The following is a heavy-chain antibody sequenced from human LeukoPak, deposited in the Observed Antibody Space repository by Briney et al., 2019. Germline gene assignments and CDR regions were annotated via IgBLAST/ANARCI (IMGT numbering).Heavy chain of an antibody. CDR3: ARDHNYGGNLDY. CDR1: GFTFSDYY. D-gene: IGHD4-23*01. J-gene: IGHJ4*02. V-gene: IGHV3-11*04. CDR2: ISSSGSTI. Sequence: PGGPLRLSCAASGFTFSDYYMSWIRQAPGKGLEWVSYISSSGSTIYYADSVKGRFTISRDNAKNSLYLQMNSLRAKDTAVYYCARDHNYGGNLDYWGQGTLVTVSS.